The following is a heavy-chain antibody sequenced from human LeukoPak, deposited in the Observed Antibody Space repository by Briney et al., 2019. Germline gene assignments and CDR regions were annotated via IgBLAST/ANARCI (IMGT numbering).Heavy chain of an antibody. D-gene: IGHD6-19*01. CDR1: GDSISSYY. J-gene: IGHJ4*02. CDR2: IYYSGST. Sequence: PSETLSLTCTVSGDSISSYYWSWIRQPPGKGLEWFGYIYYSGSTNYNPSLKSRVTISVDTCKNQFSLRLSSVTAADTAVYYCARAGSGWSFDYWGQGTLVTVSS. V-gene: IGHV4-59*01. CDR3: ARAGSGWSFDY.